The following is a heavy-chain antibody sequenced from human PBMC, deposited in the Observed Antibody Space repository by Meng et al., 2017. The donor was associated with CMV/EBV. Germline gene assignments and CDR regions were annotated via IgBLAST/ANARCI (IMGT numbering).Heavy chain of an antibody. J-gene: IGHJ5*02. CDR2: ISYDGSNK. V-gene: IGHV3-30-3*01. Sequence: GESLKISCAASGFTFSSYAMHWVRQAPGKGLEWVAVISYDGSNKYYADSVKGRFTISRDNSKNTLYLQMNSLRAEDTAVYYCARADDDHIVVVPAPLNLWGQGTLVTVSS. D-gene: IGHD2-2*01. CDR1: GFTFSSYA. CDR3: ARADDDHIVVVPAPLNL.